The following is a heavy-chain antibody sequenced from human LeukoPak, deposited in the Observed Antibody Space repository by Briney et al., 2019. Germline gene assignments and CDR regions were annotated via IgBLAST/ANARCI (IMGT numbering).Heavy chain of an antibody. D-gene: IGHD2-2*01. V-gene: IGHV4-59*08. CDR1: GGSISSYY. Sequence: SETLSLTCTGSGGSISSYYWSWNRQPPGKGLEWIGYIYYSGSTNYNPSLKSRVTISVDTSKNQFSLKLSSVTAADTAVYYCARRDPAAILDYWGQGTLVTVSS. J-gene: IGHJ4*02. CDR3: ARRDPAAILDY. CDR2: IYYSGST.